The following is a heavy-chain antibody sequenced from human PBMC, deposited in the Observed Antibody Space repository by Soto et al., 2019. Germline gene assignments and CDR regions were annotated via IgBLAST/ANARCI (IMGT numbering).Heavy chain of an antibody. CDR1: GYTLTELS. CDR3: ATGYPSPQSQYLYYDSSGCAFDY. V-gene: IGHV1-24*01. Sequence: ASVKVSCKVSGYTLTELSMHWVRQAPGKGLERMGGFDPEDGETIYAQKFQGRVTMTEDTSTDTAYMELSSLRSEDTAVYYCATGYPSPQSQYLYYDSSGCAFDYWGQGTLVTVSS. J-gene: IGHJ4*02. D-gene: IGHD3-22*01. CDR2: FDPEDGET.